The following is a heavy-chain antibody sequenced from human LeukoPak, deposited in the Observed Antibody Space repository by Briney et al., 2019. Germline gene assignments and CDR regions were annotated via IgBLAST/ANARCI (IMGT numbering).Heavy chain of an antibody. V-gene: IGHV3-23*01. CDR1: EFAFSSYA. D-gene: IGHD5-12*01. Sequence: PGGSLRLSCAASEFAFSSYAMSWVRQAPGKGLEWVSAISGSGGSTYYADSVKGRFTISRDNSKNTLYLQMNSLRAEDTAVYYCAKSGGYSGYDFGSGFDYWGQGTLVTVSS. J-gene: IGHJ4*02. CDR2: ISGSGGST. CDR3: AKSGGYSGYDFGSGFDY.